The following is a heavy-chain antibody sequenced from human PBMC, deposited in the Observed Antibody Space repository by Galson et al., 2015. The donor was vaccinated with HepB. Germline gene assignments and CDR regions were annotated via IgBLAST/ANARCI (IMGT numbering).Heavy chain of an antibody. J-gene: IGHJ4*02. D-gene: IGHD1-26*01. CDR1: GFTFSSYW. CDR3: ARDHKWGHFDY. CDR2: IKEDGSEK. Sequence: SLRLSCADAGFTFSSYWMTWVRQAPGKGLEWVANIKEDGSEKNYVDSVKGRFTISRDNAKKSVYLQMNSLRVEDTAVYYCARDHKWGHFDYWGQGTLATVSS. V-gene: IGHV3-7*03.